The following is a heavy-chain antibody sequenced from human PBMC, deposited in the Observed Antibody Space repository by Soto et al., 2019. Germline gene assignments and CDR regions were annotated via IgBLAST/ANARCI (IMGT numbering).Heavy chain of an antibody. CDR1: GGSISSGGYY. Sequence: SETLSLTCTVSGGSISSGGYYWSWIRQHPGKGLEWIGYIYYSGSTYYNPSLKSRVTISVDTSKNQFPLKLSSVTAADTAVYYCARDVSGSSLFDPWGQGTLVTVSS. V-gene: IGHV4-31*03. J-gene: IGHJ5*02. D-gene: IGHD2-15*01. CDR2: IYYSGST. CDR3: ARDVSGSSLFDP.